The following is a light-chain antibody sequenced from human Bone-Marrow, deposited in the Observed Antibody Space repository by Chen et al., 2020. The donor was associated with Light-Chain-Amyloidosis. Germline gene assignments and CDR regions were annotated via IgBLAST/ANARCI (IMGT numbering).Light chain of an antibody. Sequence: QSALTQPASVAWSVGQSITISCTGTSTYVGHYNLVSWYQQHPGEAPKLMIYEDSERPSGVSNRFSGSKSGNTASLTISGLQTEDQADYYCCSSSDTDTLIFGTGTRLTVL. J-gene: IGLJ2*01. CDR3: CSSSDTDTLI. CDR1: STYVGHYNL. CDR2: EDS. V-gene: IGLV2-23*01.